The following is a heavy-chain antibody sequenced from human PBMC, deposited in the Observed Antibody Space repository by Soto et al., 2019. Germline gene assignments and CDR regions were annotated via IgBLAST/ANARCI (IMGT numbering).Heavy chain of an antibody. CDR1: GFTFDDYA. V-gene: IGHV3-9*01. J-gene: IGHJ4*02. CDR3: AKSHLGYRSNFDY. CDR2: ISWNSGSI. D-gene: IGHD6-13*01. Sequence: EVQLVESGGGLVQPGRSLRLSCAASGFTFDDYAMHWVRQAPGKGLEWVSGISWNSGSIGYADSVKGRFTISRDNAKNSLYLQMNSLRAEDTALYYCAKSHLGYRSNFDYWGQGTLVTVSS.